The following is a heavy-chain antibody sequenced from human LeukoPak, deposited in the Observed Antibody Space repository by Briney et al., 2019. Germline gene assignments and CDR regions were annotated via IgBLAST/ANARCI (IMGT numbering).Heavy chain of an antibody. Sequence: SETLSLTCTVSGGSISSSSYYWGWIRQPPGKGLEWIGSIYYSGSTYYNPSLKSRLTISVDTSKNQFSLKLSSVTAADTAVYYCARVKYYYDSRLYYFDYWGQGTLVTVSS. J-gene: IGHJ4*02. V-gene: IGHV4-39*07. D-gene: IGHD3-22*01. CDR3: ARVKYYYDSRLYYFDY. CDR1: GGSISSSSYY. CDR2: IYYSGST.